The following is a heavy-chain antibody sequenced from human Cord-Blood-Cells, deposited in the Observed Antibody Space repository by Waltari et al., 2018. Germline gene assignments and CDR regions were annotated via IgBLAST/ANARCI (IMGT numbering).Heavy chain of an antibody. CDR1: GGTFSSYA. D-gene: IGHD2-2*01. CDR2: IIPILGIA. V-gene: IGHV1-69*09. Sequence: QVQLVQSGAEVKKPGSSVKVSCKASGGTFSSYAISWVRQPPGQGLEWMGRIIPILGIANYAQKFQGRVTITADKSTSTAYMELSSLRSEDTAVYYCARATTYCSSTSCYAFDIWGQGTMVTVSS. CDR3: ARATTYCSSTSCYAFDI. J-gene: IGHJ3*02.